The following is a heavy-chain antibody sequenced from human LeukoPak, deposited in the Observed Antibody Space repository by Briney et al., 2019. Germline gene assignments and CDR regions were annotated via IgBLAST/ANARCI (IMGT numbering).Heavy chain of an antibody. Sequence: GGSLRLSCATSGFTLTSYVMSWVRQAPGKGLDWVSVISGRDDSTYYADSVKGRFTISRDNSKNTLYLQMNSLRAEDTAVYYCAKDLRGNGYYMDVWGKGTTVTVSS. CDR2: ISGRDDST. CDR1: GFTLTSYV. V-gene: IGHV3-23*01. J-gene: IGHJ6*03. D-gene: IGHD2-8*01. CDR3: AKDLRGNGYYMDV.